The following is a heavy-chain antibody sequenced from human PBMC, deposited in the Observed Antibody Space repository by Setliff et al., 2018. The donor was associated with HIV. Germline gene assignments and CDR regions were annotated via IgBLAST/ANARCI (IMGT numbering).Heavy chain of an antibody. D-gene: IGHD2-15*01. Sequence: SETLSLTCTVSGGSISNSNYFWGWIRQPPGKGLEWIGRIYSSGSTYSGSAYYNPSLKSRVTISIDTSKNQFSPNLSSVIAADTAIYFCARFTVVVFGAGEPSWFDPWGQGILVTVSS. CDR3: ARFTVVVFGAGEPSWFDP. V-gene: IGHV4-39*01. CDR2: IYSSGSTYSGSA. CDR1: GGSISNSNYF. J-gene: IGHJ5*02.